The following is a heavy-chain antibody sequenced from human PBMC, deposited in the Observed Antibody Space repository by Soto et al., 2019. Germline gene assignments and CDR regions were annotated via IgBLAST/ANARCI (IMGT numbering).Heavy chain of an antibody. V-gene: IGHV3-23*01. CDR2: MSGSGGRT. CDR3: ANGGSTSCYGCWFDP. D-gene: IGHD2-2*01. J-gene: IGHJ5*02. CDR1: GFTFSSYA. Sequence: EVQLLESGGGLVQPGGSLRLSCAASGFTFSSYAMTWVRQAPGKGLEWVSVMSGSGGRTYYADAVNGRFTIYRDNSKNTLYLQMNSRRAEDTAVYYCANGGSTSCYGCWFDPWGQGTLVTVSS.